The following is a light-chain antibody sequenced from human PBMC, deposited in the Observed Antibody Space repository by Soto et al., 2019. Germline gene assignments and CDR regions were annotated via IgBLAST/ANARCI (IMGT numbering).Light chain of an antibody. CDR2: AAS. CDR1: QSISYY. Sequence: DIQLTQSPYSLSASVGDRVTITCRASQSISYYLNWYQQKPGKAPKLLIYAASSLQSGVPSTFSGSGSGTDFTLTISSLQPEDFATYYCQQNHSTPQTFGQGTKVDI. CDR3: QQNHSTPQT. V-gene: IGKV1-39*01. J-gene: IGKJ1*01.